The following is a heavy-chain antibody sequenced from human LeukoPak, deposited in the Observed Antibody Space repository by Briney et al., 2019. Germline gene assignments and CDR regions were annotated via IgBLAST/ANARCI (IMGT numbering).Heavy chain of an antibody. CDR2: ISGSGGST. CDR3: AKDPKLHSAVAGNGVVY. CDR1: GITFSSYA. V-gene: IGHV3-23*01. Sequence: GGSLRLSCAASGITFSSYAMSWVRQAPGKGLEWVSAISGSGGSTYYADSVKGRFTISRDNSKNTLYLQMNSLRAEDTAVYYCAKDPKLHSAVAGNGVVYWGQGTLVTVSS. D-gene: IGHD6-19*01. J-gene: IGHJ4*02.